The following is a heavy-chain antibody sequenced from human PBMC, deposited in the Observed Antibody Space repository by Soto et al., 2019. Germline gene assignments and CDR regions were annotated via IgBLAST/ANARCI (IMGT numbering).Heavy chain of an antibody. J-gene: IGHJ4*02. D-gene: IGHD6-19*01. CDR1: GFTFSSYG. V-gene: IGHV3-30*18. Sequence: VQLVESGGGVVQPGRSLRLSCAASGFTFSSYGMHWVRQAPGKGLEWVAVISYDGSNKYYADSVKGRFTISRDNSKNTLYLQMNSLRAEDTDVYYCAKSRGPLDQQLVAGYDYWGQGTLVTVSS. CDR2: ISYDGSNK. CDR3: AKSRGPLDQQLVAGYDY.